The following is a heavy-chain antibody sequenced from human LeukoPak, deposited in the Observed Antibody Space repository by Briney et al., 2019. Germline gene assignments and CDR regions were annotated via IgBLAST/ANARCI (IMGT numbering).Heavy chain of an antibody. CDR3: ARGNDFWSGYPYFDY. J-gene: IGHJ4*02. D-gene: IGHD3-3*01. V-gene: IGHV4-61*05. Sequence: PSETLSLTCTVSGGSISSSSYYWGWIRQPPGKGLECIGYIYYSGSTNYNPSLKSRVTISVDTSKNQFSLKLSSVTAADTAVYYCARGNDFWSGYPYFDYWGQGTLVTVSP. CDR1: GGSISSSSYY. CDR2: IYYSGST.